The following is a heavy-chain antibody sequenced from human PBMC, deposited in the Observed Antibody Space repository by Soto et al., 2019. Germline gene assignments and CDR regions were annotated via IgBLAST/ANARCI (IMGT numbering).Heavy chain of an antibody. D-gene: IGHD5-12*01. CDR1: GGSISSSSYY. J-gene: IGHJ4*02. V-gene: IGHV4-39*01. CDR3: ASTYGYNLASLGL. CDR2: IYYSGST. Sequence: SETLSLTCTVSGGSISSSSYYWGWIRQPPGKGLEWIGSIYYSGSTYYNPSLKSRVTISVDTSKNQFSLKLSSVTAADTAVYYCASTYGYNLASLGLWGQGTLVTVSS.